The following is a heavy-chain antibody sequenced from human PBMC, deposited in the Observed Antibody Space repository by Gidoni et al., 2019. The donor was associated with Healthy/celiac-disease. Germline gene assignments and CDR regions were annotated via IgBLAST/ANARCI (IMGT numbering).Heavy chain of an antibody. Sequence: EVQLVESGGGLVQPGGSLRLSCAASGFTFSSYEMNWVSQAPGKGLEWVSYISSSGSTIYDADTVRGRFTISRDNAKNALYLKMNGLRAEDTAVYYWARLLETTVVTPWVKGTLVTVSS. J-gene: IGHJ5*02. CDR2: ISSSGSTI. CDR1: GFTFSSYE. V-gene: IGHV3-48*03. CDR3: ARLLETTVVTP. D-gene: IGHD2-21*02.